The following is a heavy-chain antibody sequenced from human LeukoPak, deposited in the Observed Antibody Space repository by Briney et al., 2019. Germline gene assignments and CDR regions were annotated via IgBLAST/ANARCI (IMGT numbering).Heavy chain of an antibody. J-gene: IGHJ1*01. V-gene: IGHV4-59*01. CDR1: GGSISSYY. CDR2: IYYSGST. CDR3: ARLKYYYDSSGSRAEYFQH. Sequence: SETLSLTCTVSGGSISSYYWSWIRQPPGKGLEWIGYIYYSGSTNYNPSLKSRVTISVDTSKNQFSLKLSSVTAADTAVYYCARLKYYYDSSGSRAEYFQHWGQGTLVTASS. D-gene: IGHD3-22*01.